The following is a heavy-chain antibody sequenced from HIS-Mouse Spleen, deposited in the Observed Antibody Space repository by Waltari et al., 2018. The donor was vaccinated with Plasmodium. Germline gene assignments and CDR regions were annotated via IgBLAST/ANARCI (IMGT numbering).Heavy chain of an antibody. Sequence: VQLVECGGGLIQPGGSLRLSCAASGFTVSSHYMSWVRQAPGKGLEWVAVIYSGGRTYYADSVKGRFTISRDNSKNTLYLQMNSLRAEDTAVYYCARGMKSSSSAFDIWGQGTMVTVSS. CDR2: IYSGGRT. D-gene: IGHD6-6*01. J-gene: IGHJ3*02. CDR1: GFTVSSHY. CDR3: ARGMKSSSSAFDI. V-gene: IGHV3-53*01.